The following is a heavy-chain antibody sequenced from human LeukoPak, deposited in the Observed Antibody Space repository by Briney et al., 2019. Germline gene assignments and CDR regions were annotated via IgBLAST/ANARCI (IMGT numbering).Heavy chain of an antibody. CDR3: ARDLLGGWYHFDY. CDR1: GLTFSSYG. Sequence: GGSLRFSCAASGLTFSSYGMPWVRQAPGKGLEWVAVIWYDGSNKYYADSVKGRFTISRDNSKHTLYLQMNSLRAEDAAVYYCARDLLGGWYHFDYWGQGTLVTDSS. V-gene: IGHV3-33*01. D-gene: IGHD6-19*01. J-gene: IGHJ4*02. CDR2: IWYDGSNK.